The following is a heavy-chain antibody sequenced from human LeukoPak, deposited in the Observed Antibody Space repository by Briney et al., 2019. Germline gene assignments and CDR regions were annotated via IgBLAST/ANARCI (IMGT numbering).Heavy chain of an antibody. CDR2: ITGDGGRT. Sequence: GGSLRLSCTASGFTFDEYAMHWVRQAPGKGLEWVSLITGDGGRTYYADSVKGRFTISRDNSADSLYLRLSSVRTEDTALYYCAKAAVAGTGAFYYFDYWGQGTLVTVSS. CDR3: AKAAVAGTGAFYYFDY. D-gene: IGHD6-19*01. CDR1: GFTFDEYA. V-gene: IGHV3-43*02. J-gene: IGHJ4*02.